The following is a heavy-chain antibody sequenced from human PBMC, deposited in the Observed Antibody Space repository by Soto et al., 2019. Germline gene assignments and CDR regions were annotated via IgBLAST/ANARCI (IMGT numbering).Heavy chain of an antibody. CDR3: ARGASSWYAHFFDY. Sequence: GGSLRLSCAASGFTFSTYAMHWVRQAPGKGLEYVSAISSNGDSTYYADSVKGRFTISRDNSKNTLYLQMGSLRAEDMAVYYCARGASSWYAHFFDYWGQGAWSPSPQ. CDR1: GFTFSTYA. CDR2: ISSNGDST. V-gene: IGHV3-64*02. J-gene: IGHJ4*02. D-gene: IGHD6-13*01.